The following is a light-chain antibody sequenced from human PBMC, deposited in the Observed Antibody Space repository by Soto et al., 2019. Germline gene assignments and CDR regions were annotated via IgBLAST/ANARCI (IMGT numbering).Light chain of an antibody. CDR3: HQYGSSRWT. CDR2: GAS. J-gene: IGKJ1*01. CDR1: QSVSSNY. V-gene: IGKV3-20*01. Sequence: ENVLTQSPGTLSLSPGERATLSCRASQSVSSNYLAWYQQKPGQAPRLLVYGASSRATGIPDRFSGSGSGTDFTLTISRLEPEDFAVYYCHQYGSSRWTFGQGTKVEIK.